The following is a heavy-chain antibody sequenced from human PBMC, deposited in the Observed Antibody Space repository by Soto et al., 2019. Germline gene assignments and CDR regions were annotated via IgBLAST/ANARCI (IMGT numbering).Heavy chain of an antibody. J-gene: IGHJ6*02. CDR3: ARWGQQLADYYYYGMDV. D-gene: IGHD6-13*01. CDR2: ISSSSSYI. CDR1: GFTFSSYS. V-gene: IGHV3-21*01. Sequence: EVQLVESGGGLVKPGGSLRLSCAASGFTFSSYSMNWVRQAPGKGLEWVSSISSSSSYIYYADSVKGRFTISRDNPKNSLYLQMNSLRAEDTAVYYCARWGQQLADYYYYGMDVWGQGTTVTVSS.